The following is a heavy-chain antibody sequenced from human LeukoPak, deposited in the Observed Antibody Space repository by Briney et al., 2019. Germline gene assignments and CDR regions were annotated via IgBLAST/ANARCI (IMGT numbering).Heavy chain of an antibody. CDR2: IRGSGGST. J-gene: IGHJ4*02. V-gene: IGHV3-23*01. CDR3: AKGYSYGED. D-gene: IGHD5-18*01. CDR1: GFTFRSYA. Sequence: GGSLRLSCAASGFTFRSYAMSWVRQAPGKGLEWVSAIRGSGGSTYYADSVKGRFTVSRDNPKNTLYLQMNSLRAEDTAVYYCAKGYSYGEDWGQGTLVTVSS.